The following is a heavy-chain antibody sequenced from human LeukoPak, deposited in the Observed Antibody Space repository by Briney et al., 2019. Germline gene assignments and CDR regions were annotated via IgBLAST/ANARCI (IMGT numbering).Heavy chain of an antibody. Sequence: ASVKVSCKASGYTFTDYYIHWVRQAPGQGLEWMGWINPNSGGTNYAQKFQGRVTMTRDTSISTAYMELSRLRSDDTAVYYCARGPTAITMIVVVITPPDYWGQGTLVTVSS. CDR2: INPNSGGT. D-gene: IGHD3-22*01. CDR1: GYTFTDYY. V-gene: IGHV1-2*02. CDR3: ARGPTAITMIVVVITPPDY. J-gene: IGHJ4*02.